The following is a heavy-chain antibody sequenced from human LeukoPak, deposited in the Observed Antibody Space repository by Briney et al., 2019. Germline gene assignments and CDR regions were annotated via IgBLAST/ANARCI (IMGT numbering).Heavy chain of an antibody. J-gene: IGHJ5*02. CDR3: ARDPLGYCSGGSSNWFDL. V-gene: IGHV3-21*01. Sequence: GGSLRLSCAASGFTFSSYSMNWVRQAPGKGLEWVSSISRRSSYIDYADSVKGRFTIPRDNAKNSLYLQINSLRTEDTAVYYCARDPLGYCSGGSSNWFDLWGQGTLVTVSS. CDR2: ISRRSSYI. CDR1: GFTFSSYS. D-gene: IGHD2-15*01.